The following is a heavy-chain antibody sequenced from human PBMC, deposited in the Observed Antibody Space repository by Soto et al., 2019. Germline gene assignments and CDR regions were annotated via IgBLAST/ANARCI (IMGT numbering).Heavy chain of an antibody. CDR3: ARAYEGDYFDY. V-gene: IGHV3-30-3*01. Sequence: QVQLVESGGGVVQPGRSLRISCAASGFTFSSYAMHWVRQAPGKGLEWVAVISYDGSNKYYADSVKGRFTISRDNSKNTLYLQMNSLRAEDTAVYYCARAYEGDYFDYWGQGPLVTVSS. CDR1: GFTFSSYA. J-gene: IGHJ4*02. CDR2: ISYDGSNK. D-gene: IGHD3-16*01.